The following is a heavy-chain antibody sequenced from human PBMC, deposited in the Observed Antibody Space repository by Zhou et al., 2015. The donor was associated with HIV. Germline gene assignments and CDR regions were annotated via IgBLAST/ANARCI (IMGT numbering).Heavy chain of an antibody. Sequence: EVQLVESGGGLVQPGGSLRLSCAASGFTFSNYWMHWVRQAPGKGLVWVSRIKSDGSSIIYADSVKGRLTISRDNAKNTLYLQMNSLRAEDTALYYCARAGLLGAFDIWGQGTMVTVSS. CDR2: IKSDGSSI. D-gene: IGHD1-26*01. J-gene: IGHJ3*02. CDR3: ARAGLLGAFDI. V-gene: IGHV3-74*01. CDR1: GFTFSNYW.